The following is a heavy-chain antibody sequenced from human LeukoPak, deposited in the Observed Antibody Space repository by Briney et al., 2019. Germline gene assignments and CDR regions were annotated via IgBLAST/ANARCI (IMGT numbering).Heavy chain of an antibody. V-gene: IGHV3-33*01. CDR1: GFTFSSYG. J-gene: IGHJ6*04. D-gene: IGHD4/OR15-4a*01. CDR2: IWYDGSNK. CDR3: ARDWDYYGASYGMDV. Sequence: WRSLRLSCAASGFTFSSYGMHWVRQAPGKGLEWVAVIWYDGSNKYYADSVKGRFTISRDNSKNTLYLQMNSLRAEDTAVYYCARDWDYYGASYGMDVWGKGTTVTVSS.